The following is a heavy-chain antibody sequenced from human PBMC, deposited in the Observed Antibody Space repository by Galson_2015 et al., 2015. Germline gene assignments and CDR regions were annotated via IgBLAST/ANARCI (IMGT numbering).Heavy chain of an antibody. Sequence: SLRLSCAASGFTFRDYRMNWVRQAPGKGLEWVSYIINGGSTIYYADSVKGRFTISRDNAKNSLYLQMNSLRDEDTVVYYYARDGPGFLRFLDVWGKGTTVTVSS. V-gene: IGHV3-48*02. CDR2: IINGGSTI. CDR1: GFTFRDYR. CDR3: ARDGPGFLRFLDV. D-gene: IGHD3-3*01. J-gene: IGHJ6*04.